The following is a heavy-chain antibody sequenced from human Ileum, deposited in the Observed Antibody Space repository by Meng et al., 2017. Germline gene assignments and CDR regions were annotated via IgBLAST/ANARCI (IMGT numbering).Heavy chain of an antibody. V-gene: IGHV3-66*02. J-gene: IGHJ4*02. D-gene: IGHD2-21*01. CDR1: GFPINTNY. CDR2: IYNGGRT. CDR3: HCYGY. Sequence: GLRWASGGVLVQPGGSLRLSCAASGFPINTNYMSWVRQAPGKGLQWLSVIYNGGRTYYADSVKGRFTISSDNSKNTLWLQMNSLRPEDTAVYYCHCYGYWGQGTLLTVSS.